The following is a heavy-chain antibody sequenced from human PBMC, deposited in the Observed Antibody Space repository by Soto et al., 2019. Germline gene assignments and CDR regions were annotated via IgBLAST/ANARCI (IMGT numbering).Heavy chain of an antibody. Sequence: ASETLSLTCAVYGGSFSGYYWSWIRQPPGKGLEWIGEINHSGSTNYNPSLKSRVTISVDTSKNQFSLKLSSVTAADTAVYYCARGRGIGSWIPRNNYGMDVWGQGXTVTVSS. D-gene: IGHD5-18*01. CDR3: ARGRGIGSWIPRNNYGMDV. CDR2: INHSGST. J-gene: IGHJ6*02. V-gene: IGHV4-34*01. CDR1: GGSFSGYY.